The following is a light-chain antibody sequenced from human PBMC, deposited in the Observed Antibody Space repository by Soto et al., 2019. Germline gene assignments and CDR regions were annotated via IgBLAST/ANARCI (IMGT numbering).Light chain of an antibody. CDR2: DAS. Sequence: DIQMTQSPSSLSASVGDRVTIICRASQGLSTRLAWYQQKPGKAPKLLIYDASTLEGGVPSRFGGTGAGTEFTLTISSLQTDDFATYYCPQYHSSSITFGQGTRLEIK. J-gene: IGKJ5*01. CDR3: PQYHSSSIT. CDR1: QGLSTR. V-gene: IGKV1-5*02.